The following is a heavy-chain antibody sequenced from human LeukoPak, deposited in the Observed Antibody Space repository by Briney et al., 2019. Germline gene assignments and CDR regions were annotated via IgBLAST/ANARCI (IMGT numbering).Heavy chain of an antibody. CDR1: GFTFSGYE. V-gene: IGHV3-48*03. CDR2: ISSSGSTI. Sequence: PGGSLRLSCAASGFTFSGYEMNWVRQAPEKGLEWVSYISSSGSTIYYADSVKGRFTISRDNAKNSLYLQMNSLRAEDTAVYYCVRDGPWFGESVFDYWGPRTLVTVSS. J-gene: IGHJ4*02. CDR3: VRDGPWFGESVFDY. D-gene: IGHD3-10*01.